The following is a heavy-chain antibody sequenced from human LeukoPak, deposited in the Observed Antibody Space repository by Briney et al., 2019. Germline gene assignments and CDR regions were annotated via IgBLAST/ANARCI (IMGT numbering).Heavy chain of an antibody. CDR2: ISNSGGST. CDR3: AKSQGFFDY. V-gene: IGHV3-23*01. CDR1: GFTFSSNA. J-gene: IGHJ4*02. Sequence: GGSLRLSCAASGFTFSSNAMTWVRQAPGKGLEWVSSISNSGGSTYYTDSVKGRFTISSDNSKNTLYLQMNSLRAEDTAIYYRAKSQGFFDYWGQGSLVTVSS.